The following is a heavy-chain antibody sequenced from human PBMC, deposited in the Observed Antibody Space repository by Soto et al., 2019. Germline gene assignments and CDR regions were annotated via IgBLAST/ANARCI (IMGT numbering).Heavy chain of an antibody. Sequence: SVEASCKDPGYTYTCKYMRWVRQAPGQGLEWMGIINPSGGSTSYAQKFQGRVTMTRDTSTSTVYMELSSLRSEDTAVYYCAIQQLALDYWGQGTLVTVSS. CDR2: INPSGGST. CDR1: GYTYTCKY. D-gene: IGHD6-13*01. J-gene: IGHJ4*02. CDR3: AIQQLALDY. V-gene: IGHV1-46*01.